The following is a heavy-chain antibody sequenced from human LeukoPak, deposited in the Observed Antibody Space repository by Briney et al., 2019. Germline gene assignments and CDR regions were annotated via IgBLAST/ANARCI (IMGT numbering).Heavy chain of an antibody. CDR3: ARTHWGDDAFDI. CDR1: GFTFDDYA. CDR2: ISWNSGSI. V-gene: IGHV3-9*01. Sequence: GGSLRLSCAASGFTFDDYAMHWVRQAPGKGLEWVSGISWNSGSIGYADSVKGRFTISRDNAKNSLYLQMNSLRAEDTAVYYCARTHWGDDAFDIWGQGTMVTVSS. D-gene: IGHD3-16*01. J-gene: IGHJ3*02.